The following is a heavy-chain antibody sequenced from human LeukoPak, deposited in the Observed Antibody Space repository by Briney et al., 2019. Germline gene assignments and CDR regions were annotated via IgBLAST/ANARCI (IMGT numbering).Heavy chain of an antibody. V-gene: IGHV3-9*01. J-gene: IGHJ4*02. CDR3: AKDGRYYYGSGSYFDY. CDR1: GFTLSSYG. Sequence: GGSLRLSCAASGFTLSSYGMSWVRQAPGKGLEWVSAISWNSGSIGYADSVKGRFTISRDNAKNSLYLQMNSLRAEDTALYYCAKDGRYYYGSGSYFDYWGQGTLVTVSS. CDR2: ISWNSGSI. D-gene: IGHD3-10*01.